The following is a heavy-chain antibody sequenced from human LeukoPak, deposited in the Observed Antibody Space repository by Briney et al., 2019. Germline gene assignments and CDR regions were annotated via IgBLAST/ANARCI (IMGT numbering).Heavy chain of an antibody. V-gene: IGHV4-4*02. J-gene: IGHJ6*03. CDR2: IFHSGST. D-gene: IGHD2-15*01. CDR1: GGSISSINW. CDR3: AKSVEGYCSGGSCYSYSYYMDV. Sequence: SETLSLTCAVSGGSISSINWWSWIRQPPGKGLEWIGEIFHSGSTNYNPSLKSRVTISVDKSKNQFSLRLNSVTAADTAVYYCAKSVEGYCSGGSCYSYSYYMDVWGKGTTVTVSS.